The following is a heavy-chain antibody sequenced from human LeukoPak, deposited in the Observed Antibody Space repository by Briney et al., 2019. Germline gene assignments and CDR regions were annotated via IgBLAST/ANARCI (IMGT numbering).Heavy chain of an antibody. CDR1: GFTFSSYW. CDR3: ARVGIVVPDYYYYYMDV. D-gene: IGHD2-21*01. V-gene: IGHV3-74*01. CDR2: INTDGSST. J-gene: IGHJ6*03. Sequence: GGSLRLSCAASGFTFSSYWMHWVRQAPGKGLVWVSRINTDGSSTSYADSVKGRFTISRDNAKNMMYLKMNSLRAEDTAVYYCARVGIVVPDYYYYYMDVWGKGTTVTVSS.